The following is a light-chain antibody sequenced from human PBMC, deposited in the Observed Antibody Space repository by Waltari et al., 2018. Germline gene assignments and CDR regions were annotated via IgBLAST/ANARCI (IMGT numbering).Light chain of an antibody. V-gene: IGLV2-14*03. Sequence: QSALAQPASVSGSPGQSITISCPGTSSDIGPFDLVSWYQQHPGRAPRLIIRNVSERPSGVPHRFSGSKSGNTASLTISSLRSEDESLYFCSSFTTGSTGLFGGGTKLTVL. CDR2: NVS. CDR3: SSFTTGSTGL. CDR1: SSDIGPFDL. J-gene: IGLJ2*01.